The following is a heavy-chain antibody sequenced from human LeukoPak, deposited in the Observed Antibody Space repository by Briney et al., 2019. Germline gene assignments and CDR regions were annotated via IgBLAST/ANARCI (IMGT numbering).Heavy chain of an antibody. Sequence: SGTLSLTCVVYGGSFSGYYWSWLRQPPAKGLEGIGEINHSGSTNYNPSLKSRVTISQDQSKNQFSLKLSSVTAADPAVYYCARRPGNGPFDSYGYYYYFDYWGQGTLVTVSS. J-gene: IGHJ4*02. D-gene: IGHD3-22*01. V-gene: IGHV4-34*01. CDR2: INHSGST. CDR3: ARRPGNGPFDSYGYYYYFDY. CDR1: GGSFSGYY.